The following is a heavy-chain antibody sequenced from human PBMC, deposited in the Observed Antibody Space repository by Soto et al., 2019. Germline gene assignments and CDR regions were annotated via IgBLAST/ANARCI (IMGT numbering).Heavy chain of an antibody. CDR3: AREIVTAGGNNYFDP. CDR2: VYHTGDT. Sequence: HWWSWVRQSPGGGLEWIGNVYHTGDTNFNPSLQSRVTISVDKSNNQFSLRLNSLTAADTAVYFCAREIVTAGGNNYFDPWGPGTLVTVSS. CDR1: HW. V-gene: IGHV4-4*01. J-gene: IGHJ5*02. D-gene: IGHD2-21*02.